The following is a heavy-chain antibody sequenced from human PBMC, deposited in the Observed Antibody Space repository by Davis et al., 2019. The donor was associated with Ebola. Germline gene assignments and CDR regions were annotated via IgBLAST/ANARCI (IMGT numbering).Heavy chain of an antibody. V-gene: IGHV3-30*03. CDR1: GFTFSSYG. CDR2: ISYDGSNK. Sequence: PGGSLRLSCAASGFTFSSYGMHWVRQAPGKGLEWVAVISYDGSNKYYADSVKGRFTISRDNAKNSLYLQMNSLRAEDTAVYYCARWEWLRRAFDIWGQGTMVTVSS. D-gene: IGHD5-12*01. CDR3: ARWEWLRRAFDI. J-gene: IGHJ3*02.